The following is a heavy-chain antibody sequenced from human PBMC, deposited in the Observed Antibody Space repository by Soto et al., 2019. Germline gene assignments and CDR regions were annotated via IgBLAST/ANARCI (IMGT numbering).Heavy chain of an antibody. V-gene: IGHV3-64*01. J-gene: IGHJ6*03. CDR3: ARRGYGSMWPNVYMDV. CDR1: GFTFSNYE. D-gene: IGHD6-13*01. Sequence: EAQLVESGGGLVQPGGSLRLSCAASGFTFSNYEMHWVRQAPGKGLEYVSGISNNGAHTDYAKSVKGRFTISRDNSENTLYLQMGSLRAEDMAVYYCARRGYGSMWPNVYMDVWGKGATVTVSS. CDR2: ISNNGAHT.